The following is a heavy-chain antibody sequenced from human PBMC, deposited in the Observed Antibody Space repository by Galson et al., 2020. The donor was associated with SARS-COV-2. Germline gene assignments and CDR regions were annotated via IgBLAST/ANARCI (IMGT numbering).Heavy chain of an antibody. D-gene: IGHD3-10*01. CDR1: GYTLTELS. Sequence: ASVKVSCQVSGYTLTELSMHWVRQAPGKGLEWMGGFDPEDGETIYAQKFQGRVTMTEDTSTDTAYMELSSLRSEDTAVYYCATAPPIYYGSGSIGWFDPWGQGTLVTVSS. J-gene: IGHJ5*02. CDR3: ATAPPIYYGSGSIGWFDP. CDR2: FDPEDGET. V-gene: IGHV1-24*01.